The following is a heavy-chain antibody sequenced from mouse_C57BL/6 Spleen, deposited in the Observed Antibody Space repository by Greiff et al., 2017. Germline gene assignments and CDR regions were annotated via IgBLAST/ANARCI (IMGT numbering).Heavy chain of an antibody. CDR3: TGLHWYFDV. J-gene: IGHJ1*03. Sequence: VQLQQSGAELVRPGASVTLSCKASGYTFTDYEMHWVKQTPVHGLEWIGAIDPENGGTAYNQKFKGKAILTADKSSSTAYMALRSLTSEDSAVYYCTGLHWYFDVWGTGTTVTVAS. CDR1: GYTFTDYE. CDR2: IDPENGGT. D-gene: IGHD2-2*01. V-gene: IGHV1-15*01.